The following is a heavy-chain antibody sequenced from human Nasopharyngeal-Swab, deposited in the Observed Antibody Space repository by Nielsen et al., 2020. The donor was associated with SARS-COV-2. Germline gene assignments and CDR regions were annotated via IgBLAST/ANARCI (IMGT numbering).Heavy chain of an antibody. D-gene: IGHD3-10*01. V-gene: IGHV4-38-2*01. J-gene: IGHJ3*02. Sequence: WIRQPPGKGLEWIGSIYHSGSTYHNPSLKSRVTISVDTSKNQFSLKLSSVTAADTAVYYCARPGVWFGELKNDAFDIWGQGTMVTVSS. CDR2: IYHSGST. CDR3: ARPGVWFGELKNDAFDI.